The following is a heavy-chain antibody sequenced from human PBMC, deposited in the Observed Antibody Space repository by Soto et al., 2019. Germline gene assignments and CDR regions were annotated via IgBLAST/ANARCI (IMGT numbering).Heavy chain of an antibody. Sequence: VGSLRLSCATSGFTFSNFDMHWFRQVPGKGLAWVSAIGAARDPYYLGSVKGRFTISRENAKNSVYLQMNDLRAGDSAVYYCARAYLGRLKLREDYYYAMDVWEQGTTVTVSS. V-gene: IGHV3-13*05. CDR3: ARAYLGRLKLREDYYYAMDV. J-gene: IGHJ6*01. CDR1: GFTFSNFD. CDR2: IGAARDP.